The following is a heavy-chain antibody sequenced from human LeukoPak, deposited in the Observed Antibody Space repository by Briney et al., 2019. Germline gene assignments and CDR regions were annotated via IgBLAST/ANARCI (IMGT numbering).Heavy chain of an antibody. Sequence: GGSLRLSCAASGFTFSSYGMHWVRQAPGKGLEWVAVIWYDGSNKYYADSVKGRFTISRDNSKNTLYLQMNSLRAEDTAVYYCAKGGYCGATNCYIAYWGQGTLVTVSS. V-gene: IGHV3-33*06. CDR3: AKGGYCGATNCYIAY. CDR1: GFTFSSYG. J-gene: IGHJ4*02. CDR2: IWYDGSNK. D-gene: IGHD2-2*02.